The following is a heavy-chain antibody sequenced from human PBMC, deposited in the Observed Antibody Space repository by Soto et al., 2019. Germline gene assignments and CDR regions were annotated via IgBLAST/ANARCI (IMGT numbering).Heavy chain of an antibody. V-gene: IGHV4-59*01. CDR2: IYYSGST. J-gene: IGHJ4*02. CDR3: ASLEYSSGWYRVGY. D-gene: IGHD6-19*01. CDR1: GGSISSYY. Sequence: QVQLQESGPGLVKPSETLSLTCTVSGGSISSYYWSWIRQPPGKGLEWIGYIYYSGSTNYNPSLKSRVTISVDTSKNQFSLKRSSVTAADTAGYYCASLEYSSGWYRVGYWGQGTLVTVSS.